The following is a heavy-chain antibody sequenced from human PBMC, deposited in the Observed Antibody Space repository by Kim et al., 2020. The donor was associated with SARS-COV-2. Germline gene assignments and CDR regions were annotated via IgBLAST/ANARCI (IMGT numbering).Heavy chain of an antibody. CDR3: AKDSLVRGVMGGYFDY. V-gene: IGHV3-23*01. D-gene: IGHD3-10*01. J-gene: IGHJ4*02. Sequence: KGRLTISRDNSKNPLYLQMNSLRAEDTAVYYCAKDSLVRGVMGGYFDYWGQGTLVTVSS.